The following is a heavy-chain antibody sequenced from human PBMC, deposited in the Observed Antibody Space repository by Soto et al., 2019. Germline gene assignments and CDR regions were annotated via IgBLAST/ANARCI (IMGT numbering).Heavy chain of an antibody. CDR1: GFTFSSFA. Sequence: GRSLRLSCAASGFTFSSFAMSWVRQAPGKGLEWDCSIRASGESTYYADSVKGRLNTSRDNSKNTLYLQMNSLRAEDTAVYYCAKRREGGYYIFDYWGQGTPVTVSS. CDR2: IRASGEST. J-gene: IGHJ4*02. D-gene: IGHD3-10*01. V-gene: IGHV3-23*01. CDR3: AKRREGGYYIFDY.